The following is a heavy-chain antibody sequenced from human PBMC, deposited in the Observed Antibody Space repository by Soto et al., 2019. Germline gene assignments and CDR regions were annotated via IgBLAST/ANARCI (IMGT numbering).Heavy chain of an antibody. CDR3: ARPVRRITITVAKGWAFDI. V-gene: IGHV1-3*01. D-gene: IGHD3-22*01. Sequence: ASVKVSCKASGYTFTSYAMHWVRQAPGQRLEWMGWINAGNGNTKYSQKFQGRVTITRDTSASTAYMELSSLRSEDTAVYYCARPVRRITITVAKGWAFDIWDQGTMVTVS. CDR1: GYTFTSYA. J-gene: IGHJ3*02. CDR2: INAGNGNT.